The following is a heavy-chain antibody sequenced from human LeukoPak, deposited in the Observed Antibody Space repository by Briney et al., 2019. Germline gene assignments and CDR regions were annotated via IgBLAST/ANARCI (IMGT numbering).Heavy chain of an antibody. D-gene: IGHD1-26*01. V-gene: IGHV3-74*03. CDR1: GLTFSTYW. Sequence: GGSLRLSCAASGLTFSTYWMHWVGQAPGKGLAWVARINPDGSIRTYANSVQGRVTISRDTAKDTLFLQMNSLRAEDTAVYYCAREARVGGALQYWGQGTPVTVSS. CDR2: INPDGSIR. J-gene: IGHJ4*02. CDR3: AREARVGGALQY.